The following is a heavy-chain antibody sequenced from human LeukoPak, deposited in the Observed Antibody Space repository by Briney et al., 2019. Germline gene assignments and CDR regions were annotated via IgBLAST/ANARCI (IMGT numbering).Heavy chain of an antibody. D-gene: IGHD4/OR15-4a*01. CDR2: ISAYNGNT. V-gene: IGHV1-18*01. J-gene: IGHJ6*02. CDR3: ARARMVLIYYYGMDV. CDR1: GYTFTSYG. Sequence: ASVKVSCKASGYTFTSYGISWVRQAPGQGLEWMGLISAYNGNTNYAQKLQGRVTMTTDTSTSTAYMELRSLRSDDTAVYYCARARMVLIYYYGMDVWGQGTTVTVSS.